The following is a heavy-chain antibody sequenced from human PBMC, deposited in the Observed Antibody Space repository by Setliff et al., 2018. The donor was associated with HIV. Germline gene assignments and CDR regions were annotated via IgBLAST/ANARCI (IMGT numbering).Heavy chain of an antibody. D-gene: IGHD2-15*01. CDR1: GGTFSSYV. J-gene: IGHJ6*04. Sequence: SVKVSCKASGGTFSSYVINWVRQAPGQGLEWMGGIIPIFGTANYAQKFKGRLTITADESTSTVYMELSSLRSEDTAVYYCARDSRDIVVVIAPEPEPYYYYGMDVWGEGTTVTVSS. V-gene: IGHV1-69*13. CDR2: IIPIFGTA. CDR3: ARDSRDIVVVIAPEPEPYYYYGMDV.